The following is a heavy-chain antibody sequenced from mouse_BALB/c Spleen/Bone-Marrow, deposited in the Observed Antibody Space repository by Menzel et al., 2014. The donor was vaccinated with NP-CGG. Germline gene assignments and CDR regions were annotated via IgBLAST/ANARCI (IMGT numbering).Heavy chain of an antibody. D-gene: IGHD2-3*01. V-gene: IGHV7-3*02. CDR1: GFTFTDYY. J-gene: IGHJ4*01. Sequence: EVKLVESGGGLVQPGSSLRLSCATSGFTFTDYYMNWVRQPPGKALEWLGFIRNKANGYTTEFSASVEGRFTISRDNSQSILYLQMNTLRAEDSATYYCARYNGYSDNAMDYWGQGTSVTVSS. CDR2: IRNKANGYTT. CDR3: ARYNGYSDNAMDY.